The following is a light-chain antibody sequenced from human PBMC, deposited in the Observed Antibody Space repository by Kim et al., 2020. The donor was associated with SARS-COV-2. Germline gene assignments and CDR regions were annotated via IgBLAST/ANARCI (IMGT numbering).Light chain of an antibody. J-gene: IGLJ2*01. CDR2: LNSDGSH. CDR3: QTWGTGIQV. CDR1: SGHSSYA. V-gene: IGLV4-69*01. Sequence: QLVLTQSPSASASLGASVKLTCTLSSGHSSYAIAWHQQQPEKGPRYLMKLNSDGSHSKGDGIPDRFSGSSSGAERYLTISSLQSEDEADYYCQTWGTGIQVFGGGTQQTVL.